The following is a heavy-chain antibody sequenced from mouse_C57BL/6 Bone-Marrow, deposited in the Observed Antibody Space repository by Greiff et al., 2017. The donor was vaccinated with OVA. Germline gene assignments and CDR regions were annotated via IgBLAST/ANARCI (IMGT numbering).Heavy chain of an antibody. D-gene: IGHD1-1*01. CDR1: GYTFTSYW. CDR2: IYPGSGST. CDR3: AIIYNYGSSYEDFDY. Sequence: QVQLQQPGAELVKPGASVKMSCKASGYTFTSYWITWVKQRPGQGLEWIGDIYPGSGSTNYNEKFKSKATLTVDTSSSTAYMQLSSLTSEVSAVYYWAIIYNYGSSYEDFDYWSQGTTLTVAS. J-gene: IGHJ2*01. V-gene: IGHV1-55*01.